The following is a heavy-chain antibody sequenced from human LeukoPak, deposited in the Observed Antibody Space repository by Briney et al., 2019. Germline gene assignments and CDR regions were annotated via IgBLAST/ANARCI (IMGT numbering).Heavy chain of an antibody. CDR3: ARDAGGSPLGFFDY. Sequence: GGSLRLSCAASGFTFSGYWMSWVRQAPGKGLEWVAVISYDGSNKYYADSVKGRFTISRDNSKNTLYLQMNSLRAEDTAVYYCARDAGGSPLGFFDYWGQGTLVTVSS. D-gene: IGHD2-15*01. CDR2: ISYDGSNK. V-gene: IGHV3-30*03. CDR1: GFTFSGYW. J-gene: IGHJ4*02.